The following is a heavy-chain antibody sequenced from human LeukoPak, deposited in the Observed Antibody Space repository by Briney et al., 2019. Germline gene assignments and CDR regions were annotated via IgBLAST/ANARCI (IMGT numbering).Heavy chain of an antibody. CDR3: VKDMKIKAAGYYFDY. V-gene: IGHV3-30*18. J-gene: IGHJ4*02. CDR2: IANDGRDK. Sequence: GSLRLSCAASGFTFSDYVMHWVRQAPGKGLEWVAVIANDGRDKKYADSVRGRFTISRDNSKNTVYLQMNSLRAEDTAVFYCVKDMKIKAAGYYFDYWGQGTLVTVSS. D-gene: IGHD6-13*01. CDR1: GFTFSDYV.